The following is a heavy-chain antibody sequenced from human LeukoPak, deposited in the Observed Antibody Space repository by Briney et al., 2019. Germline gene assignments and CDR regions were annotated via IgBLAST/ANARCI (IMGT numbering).Heavy chain of an antibody. Sequence: GGSLRLSCATSGLIFSACGMHWVRQAPGKGLEWVAFIWSDGSNKYYADSVKGRFTISRDDSRNTLYLQMNSLRVVDTAVYYCAKDKGKTAVDYWGQGTLVTVSS. D-gene: IGHD2-2*01. J-gene: IGHJ4*02. CDR3: AKDKGKTAVDY. V-gene: IGHV3-30*02. CDR1: GLIFSACG. CDR2: IWSDGSNK.